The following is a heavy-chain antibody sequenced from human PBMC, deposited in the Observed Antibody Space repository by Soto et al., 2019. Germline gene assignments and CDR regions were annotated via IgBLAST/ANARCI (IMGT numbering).Heavy chain of an antibody. CDR2: INAGNGNT. CDR3: ARGNVVVVAATPTEYFQH. Sequence: ASVKVSCKASGYTFTSYAMHWVRQAPGQRLEWMGWINAGNGNTKYSQKFQGRVTITRDESTSTAYMELSSLRSKDTAVYYCARGNVVVVAATPTEYFQHWGQGTLVTVSS. V-gene: IGHV1-3*01. CDR1: GYTFTSYA. J-gene: IGHJ1*01. D-gene: IGHD2-15*01.